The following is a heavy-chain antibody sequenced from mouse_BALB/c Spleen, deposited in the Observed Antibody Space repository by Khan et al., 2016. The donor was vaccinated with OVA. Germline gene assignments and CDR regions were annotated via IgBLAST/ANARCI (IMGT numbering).Heavy chain of an antibody. CDR3: ARGGGTAPFAY. D-gene: IGHD1-2*01. CDR2: ISDLAYTF. CDR1: GFTFSDYG. V-gene: IGHV5-15*02. Sequence: EVELVESGGGLVQPGGSRKLSCAASGFTFSDYGMAWVRQAPGKGPEWVAFISDLAYTFYYADTVTGRFTLSRENAKNTLYREMSSLRSGDTAMYDCARGGGTAPFAYWGQGTLVTVSA. J-gene: IGHJ3*01.